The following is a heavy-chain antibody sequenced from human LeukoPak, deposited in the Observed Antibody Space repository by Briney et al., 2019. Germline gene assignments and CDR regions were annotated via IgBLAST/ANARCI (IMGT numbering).Heavy chain of an antibody. J-gene: IGHJ5*02. D-gene: IGHD3-22*01. Sequence: GGSLRLSCTASGFTFSNYWMHWVRQAPGKGLVWVSRINTDGSRITYADSVKGRFTISRDNAMNTVYLQMNSLRAEDTAVYYCARVLSGSWDWFDPWGQGTLVTVSS. CDR1: GFTFSNYW. CDR2: INTDGSRI. CDR3: ARVLSGSWDWFDP. V-gene: IGHV3-74*01.